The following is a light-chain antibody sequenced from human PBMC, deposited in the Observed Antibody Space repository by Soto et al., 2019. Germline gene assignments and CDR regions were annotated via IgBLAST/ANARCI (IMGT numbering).Light chain of an antibody. CDR2: AAS. V-gene: IGKV1-39*01. CDR1: QSISSY. CDR3: QQSYSTLIT. Sequence: DIQMTQSPSSLSASVGDRVTITCRASQSISSYLNWYQQKPGKAPKLLIYAASSLQSGVPSRFSGSGSGTDFTLTISSLQPEDFATYYCQQSYSTLITFGQRTRLEIK. J-gene: IGKJ5*01.